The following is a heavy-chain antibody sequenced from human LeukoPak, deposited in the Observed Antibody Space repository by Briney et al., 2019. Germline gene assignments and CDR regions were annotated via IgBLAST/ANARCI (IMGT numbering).Heavy chain of an antibody. CDR2: IVVGSGNT. J-gene: IGHJ3*02. Sequence: GTSVKVSCKASGFTFTSSAMQWVRQARGQRLEWIGWIVVGSGNTNYAQKFQERVTITRDMSTSTAYMELSSLRSEDTAVYYCATRSSSWYDAFDIWGQGTVVTVSS. V-gene: IGHV1-58*02. CDR3: ATRSSSWYDAFDI. D-gene: IGHD6-13*01. CDR1: GFTFTSSA.